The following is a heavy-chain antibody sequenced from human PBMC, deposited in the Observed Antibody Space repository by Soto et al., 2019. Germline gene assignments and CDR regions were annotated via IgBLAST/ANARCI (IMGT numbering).Heavy chain of an antibody. Sequence: LRLSCAASGFTFSSYGMHWVRQAPGKGLEWVAVISYDGSNKYYADSVKGRFTISRDNSKNTLYLQMNSLRAEDTAVYYCAKDRGYYYDDLPDAFDIWGQGTMVTVSS. J-gene: IGHJ3*02. D-gene: IGHD3-22*01. V-gene: IGHV3-30*18. CDR3: AKDRGYYYDDLPDAFDI. CDR2: ISYDGSNK. CDR1: GFTFSSYG.